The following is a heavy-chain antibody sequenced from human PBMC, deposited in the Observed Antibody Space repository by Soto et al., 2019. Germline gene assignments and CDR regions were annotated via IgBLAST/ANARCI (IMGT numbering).Heavy chain of an antibody. V-gene: IGHV1-69*01. D-gene: IGHD2-15*01. CDR2: IIPIFGTA. CDR3: ARDPPPAELPGVNFQH. CDR1: GGTFSSYA. Sequence: QVQLVQSGAEVKKPGSSVKVSCKASGGTFSSYAISWVRQAPGQGLEWMGGIIPIFGTANYAQKFQGRVTIAADESTGTAYMELSSLRSEDTAVYYCARDPPPAELPGVNFQHWGQGTLVTVSS. J-gene: IGHJ1*01.